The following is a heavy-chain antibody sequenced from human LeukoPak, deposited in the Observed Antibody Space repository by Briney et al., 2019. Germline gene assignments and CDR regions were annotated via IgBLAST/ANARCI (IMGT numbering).Heavy chain of an antibody. CDR1: GASISGTTHY. Sequence: SETLSLTCTVSGASISGTTHYWGWIRQPPGKGLEWIGSVYHSGSTYCSPSLKRRATISVDTSKNQFSLKLSSVTAADTAVYYCARQDWGSGWFDPWGQGTLVTVSS. V-gene: IGHV4-39*01. CDR2: VYHSGST. J-gene: IGHJ5*02. D-gene: IGHD7-27*01. CDR3: ARQDWGSGWFDP.